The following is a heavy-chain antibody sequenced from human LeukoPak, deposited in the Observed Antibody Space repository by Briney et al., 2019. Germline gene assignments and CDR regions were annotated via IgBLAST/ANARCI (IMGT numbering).Heavy chain of an antibody. Sequence: GALRLSCTVSGFTVSINSMSWVRPAPGKGLEWVSFIYSGGNTHYSDSVKGRFTISRDNSKNTLYLQMNGLRAEDTAVYYCARRAGEYSHPYDYWGQGTLVTVSS. CDR2: IYSGGNT. D-gene: IGHD2/OR15-2a*01. J-gene: IGHJ4*02. CDR3: ARRAGEYSHPYDY. V-gene: IGHV3-53*01. CDR1: GFTVSINS.